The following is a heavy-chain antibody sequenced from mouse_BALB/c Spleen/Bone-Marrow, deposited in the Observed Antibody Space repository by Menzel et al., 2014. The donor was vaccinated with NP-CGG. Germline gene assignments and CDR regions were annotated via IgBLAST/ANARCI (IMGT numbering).Heavy chain of an antibody. CDR1: GYTFTSYY. Sequence: VKLMESGAELVKPGASVKLSCKASGYTFTSYYMYWVKQRPGQGLEWIGEINPSNGGTNFNEKFKSKATLTVDKSSSTEYMQLSSLTSEDSAVYYCTREGDSPFAYWGQGTLVTVSA. CDR2: INPSNGGT. J-gene: IGHJ3*01. V-gene: IGHV1S81*02. D-gene: IGHD2-13*01. CDR3: TREGDSPFAY.